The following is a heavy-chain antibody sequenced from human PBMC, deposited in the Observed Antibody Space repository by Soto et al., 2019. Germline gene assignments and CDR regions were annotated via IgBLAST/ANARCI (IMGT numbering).Heavy chain of an antibody. J-gene: IGHJ6*02. V-gene: IGHV1-46*01. CDR1: GYTFTSYY. D-gene: IGHD3-3*01. CDR3: AAGGYGDFWSGYQQLNYYGMDV. Sequence: ASVKVSCKASGYTFTSYYMHWVRQAPGQGLEWMGIINPSGGSTSYAQKFQGRVTMTRDTSTSTVYMELSSLRSEDTAVYYCAAGGYGDFWSGYQQLNYYGMDVWGQGTTVTVSS. CDR2: INPSGGST.